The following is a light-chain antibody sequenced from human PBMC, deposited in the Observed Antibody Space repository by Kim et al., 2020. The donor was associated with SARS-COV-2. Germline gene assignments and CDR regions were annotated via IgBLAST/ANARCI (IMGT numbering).Light chain of an antibody. V-gene: IGKV3-20*01. CDR3: QQYGIAPPYT. J-gene: IGKJ2*01. CDR1: QSVWSHC. CDR2: AVS. Sequence: SPGGSPTLPCKTDQSVWSHCLARYQHKPGQAPRLLIYAVSNRATGIPDRFSGSGSGTDFTLTISGLEPEDFAVYYGQQYGIAPPYTFGQGTKLEI.